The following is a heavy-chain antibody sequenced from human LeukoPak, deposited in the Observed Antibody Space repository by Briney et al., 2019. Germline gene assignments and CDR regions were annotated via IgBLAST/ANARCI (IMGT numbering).Heavy chain of an antibody. D-gene: IGHD3-16*01. CDR2: IGKGGDT. CDR1: GLTFSNYD. V-gene: IGHV3-13*04. CDR3: ARGGPGPFDY. J-gene: IGHJ4*02. Sequence: GGSLRLSCEASGLTFSNYDMHWVRQATGKGLEWVSGIGKGGDTYYADSVKGRFIISRENAKNSVYLQMNSLRAGDTALYYCARGGPGPFDYWGQGTLVTVSP.